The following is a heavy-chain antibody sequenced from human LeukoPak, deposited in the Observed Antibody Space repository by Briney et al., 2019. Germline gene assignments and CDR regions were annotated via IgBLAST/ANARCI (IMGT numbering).Heavy chain of an antibody. J-gene: IGHJ4*02. CDR1: GGSIIDDHYY. CDR3: ARQRGQAGDPVGY. D-gene: IGHD2-21*02. Sequence: SETLSLTCTVSGGSIIDDHYYWGWIRQPPGKGLEWIGTIYYSGRSYYNLSLTSRVTMSADTSKNQFSLRLNSVTAADTAVYYCARQRGQAGDPVGYWGQGTLVTVSS. V-gene: IGHV4-39*07. CDR2: IYYSGRS.